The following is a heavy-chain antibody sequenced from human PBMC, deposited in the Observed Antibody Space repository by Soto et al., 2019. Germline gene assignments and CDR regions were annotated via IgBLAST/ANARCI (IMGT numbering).Heavy chain of an antibody. Sequence: APVKVSCKASGYTFTSFGISWVRQAPGQGLEWMGWISAYNGNTNYAQKLQGRVTMTTDTSTSTAYMELRSLRSDDTAVYFCARDLTGTPVYWGQGTLVTVSS. CDR1: GYTFTSFG. D-gene: IGHD3-9*01. CDR2: ISAYNGNT. V-gene: IGHV1-18*01. CDR3: ARDLTGTPVY. J-gene: IGHJ4*02.